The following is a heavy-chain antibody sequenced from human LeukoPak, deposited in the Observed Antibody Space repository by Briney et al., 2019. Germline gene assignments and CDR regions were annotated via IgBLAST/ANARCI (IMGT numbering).Heavy chain of an antibody. J-gene: IGHJ4*02. D-gene: IGHD2-15*01. Sequence: GASVKVSCKASGYTFTGYYMHWVRQAPGQGLEWMGWINPNSGGTNYAQKFQGRVTMTRDTSISTAYMELSRLRSDDTAVYYCARDAGGVVVAATYFDYWGQGTLVTVSS. V-gene: IGHV1-2*02. CDR3: ARDAGGVVVAATYFDY. CDR1: GYTFTGYY. CDR2: INPNSGGT.